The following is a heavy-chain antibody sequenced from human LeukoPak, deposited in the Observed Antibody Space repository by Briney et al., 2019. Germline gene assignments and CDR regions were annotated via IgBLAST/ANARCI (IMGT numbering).Heavy chain of an antibody. V-gene: IGHV3-53*01. CDR3: AREYCSGGSCYPDY. D-gene: IGHD2-15*01. Sequence: GGSLRLSCAASGFTVSSNYMSWVRQAPGKGLEWVSVIYSGGSTYYADSVKGRFTISRDSSKNTLCLQMSSLRAEDTAVYYCAREYCSGGSCYPDYWGQGTLVTVSS. J-gene: IGHJ4*02. CDR1: GFTVSSNY. CDR2: IYSGGST.